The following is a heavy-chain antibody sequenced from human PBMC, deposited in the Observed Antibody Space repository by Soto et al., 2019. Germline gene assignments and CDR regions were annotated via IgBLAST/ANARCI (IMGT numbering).Heavy chain of an antibody. D-gene: IGHD5-12*01. J-gene: IGHJ3*02. CDR3: VRDLGYSGSEVSAFDI. CDR2: INPSGGST. CDR1: GYTFTSYY. V-gene: IGHV1-46*01. Sequence: ASVKVSCKASGYTFTSYYMHWVRQAPGQGLEWMGIINPSGGSTSYAQKFQGRVTMTRDTSTSTVYMELSSLRSEDTAVYYCVRDLGYSGSEVSAFDIWGQGTMVTVSS.